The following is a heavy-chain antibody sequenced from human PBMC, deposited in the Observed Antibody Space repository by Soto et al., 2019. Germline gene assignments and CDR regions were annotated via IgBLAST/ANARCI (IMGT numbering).Heavy chain of an antibody. CDR1: GDTLSELS. J-gene: IGHJ4*02. Sequence: ASVKVSCKVSGDTLSELSMYWVRQAPGKGLEWMGGFDPEDGETIYAQKFQGRVTMTEDTSTDTAYMELSSLRSEDTAVYYCARAPKALFDYWGQGTLVTVSS. V-gene: IGHV1-24*01. CDR2: FDPEDGET. CDR3: ARAPKALFDY.